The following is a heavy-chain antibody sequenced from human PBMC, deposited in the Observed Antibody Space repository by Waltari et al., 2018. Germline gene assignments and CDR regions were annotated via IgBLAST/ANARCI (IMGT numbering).Heavy chain of an antibody. V-gene: IGHV4-59*01. CDR1: GGSISSYY. D-gene: IGHD1-1*01. CDR2: IYYSGST. J-gene: IGHJ4*02. Sequence: QVQLQDSGPGLVKPSETLSITCPVPGGSISSYYWSWLRQPPGKGLEWIVYIYYSGSTNYNPSLKSRVTISVDTSKNQFSLKLSSVTAADTAVYYCARATGTSVPPDYWGQGTLVTVSS. CDR3: ARATGTSVPPDY.